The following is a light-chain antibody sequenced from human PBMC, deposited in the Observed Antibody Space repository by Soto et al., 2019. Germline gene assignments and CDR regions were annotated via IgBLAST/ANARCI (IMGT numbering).Light chain of an antibody. CDR3: QQYYSYPWT. J-gene: IGKJ1*01. CDR2: DAS. CDR1: QDINSW. V-gene: IGKV1-12*01. Sequence: DIQTTQSPSSVSASVGDRVTITRRASQDINSWLAWYQQKPGKAPKVLIFDASTLQSGVPSRFSGSGSGTDFTLTISCLQSEDFATYYCQQYYSYPWTCGQGTKVDIK.